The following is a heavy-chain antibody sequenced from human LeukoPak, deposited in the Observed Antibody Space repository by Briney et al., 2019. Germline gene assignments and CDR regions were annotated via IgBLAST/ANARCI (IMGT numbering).Heavy chain of an antibody. J-gene: IGHJ4*02. Sequence: GGSLRLSCAASGFTFSSYAMHWVRQAPGKGLEWVAVISYDGSNKYYADSVKGRFTISRDNSKNTLYLQMNSLRAEDTAVYYCATSGDYYYDSSGYFRYWGQGTLVTVSS. CDR1: GFTFSSYA. CDR2: ISYDGSNK. D-gene: IGHD3-22*01. V-gene: IGHV3-30-3*01. CDR3: ATSGDYYYDSSGYFRY.